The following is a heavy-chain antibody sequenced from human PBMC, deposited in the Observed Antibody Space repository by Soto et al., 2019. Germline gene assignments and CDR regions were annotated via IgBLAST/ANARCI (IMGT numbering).Heavy chain of an antibody. CDR2: ISAVDGQI. CDR3: ARGFRDPSFSGFDY. D-gene: IGHD2-21*02. V-gene: IGHV1-3*01. J-gene: IGHJ4*02. CDR1: GYTFTNYP. Sequence: QVPLVQSGTEVRKPGASVKLSCRAPGYTFTNYPLHWVRQAPGQRPQWLGWISAVDGQIKYSQKFQGRVTLTTDTSASTTYMELSSLRSDDTAMYYCARGFRDPSFSGFDYWGQGALVTVSS.